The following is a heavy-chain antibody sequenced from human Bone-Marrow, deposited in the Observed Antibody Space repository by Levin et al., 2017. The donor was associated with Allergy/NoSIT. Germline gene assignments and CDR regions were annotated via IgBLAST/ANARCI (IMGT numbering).Heavy chain of an antibody. CDR1: DYTFSHYG. J-gene: IGHJ5*02. CDR2: ISAYNGNT. D-gene: IGHD6-19*01. V-gene: IGHV1-18*01. CDR3: AGDQVVAGSYWFDP. Sequence: ASVKVSCKAYDYTFSHYGITWVRQAPGQGLEWMGWISAYNGNTNYGQKFQGRVTMTIDTSTTTAYMEVRSLRSDDTAVYYCAGDQVVAGSYWFDPWGQGTLVTVSS.